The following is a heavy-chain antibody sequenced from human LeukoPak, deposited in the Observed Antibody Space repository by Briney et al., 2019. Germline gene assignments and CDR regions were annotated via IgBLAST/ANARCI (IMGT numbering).Heavy chain of an antibody. CDR3: ASRMVRGVGGFDY. CDR2: ISYDGSNK. J-gene: IGHJ4*02. D-gene: IGHD3-10*01. CDR1: GFTFSSYA. V-gene: IGHV3-30*04. Sequence: GGSLKLSCAASGFTFSSYAMHWVRQAPGKGLEWVAVISYDGSNKYYADSVKGRFTISRDNSKNTLYLQMNSLRAEDTAVYYCASRMVRGVGGFDYWGQGTLVTVSS.